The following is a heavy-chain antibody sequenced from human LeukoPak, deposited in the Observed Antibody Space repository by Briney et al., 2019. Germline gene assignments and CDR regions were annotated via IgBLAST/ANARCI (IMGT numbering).Heavy chain of an antibody. Sequence: EGSLRLSCAASGFTFSSYAMSWVRQAPGKGLEWVSAISGSGGSTYYADSVKGRFTISRDNSKNTLYLQMNSLRAEDTAVYYCAKGVVVVPAAYWGQGTLVTVSS. CDR3: AKGVVVVPAAY. CDR2: ISGSGGST. J-gene: IGHJ4*02. D-gene: IGHD2-2*01. V-gene: IGHV3-23*01. CDR1: GFTFSSYA.